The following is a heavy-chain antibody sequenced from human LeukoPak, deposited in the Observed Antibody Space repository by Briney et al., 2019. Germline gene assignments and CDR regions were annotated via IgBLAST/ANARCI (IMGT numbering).Heavy chain of an antibody. V-gene: IGHV3-11*01. CDR3: AREGYGYCSSTSCYAPLPFDY. J-gene: IGHJ4*02. D-gene: IGHD2-2*01. Sequence: GGSLRLSCAASGFTFSDYYMSWIRQAPGKGLEWVSYISSSGSTIYYADPVKGRFTISRDNAKNSLYLQMNSLRAEDTAVYYCAREGYGYCSSTSCYAPLPFDYWGQGTLVTVSS. CDR2: ISSSGSTI. CDR1: GFTFSDYY.